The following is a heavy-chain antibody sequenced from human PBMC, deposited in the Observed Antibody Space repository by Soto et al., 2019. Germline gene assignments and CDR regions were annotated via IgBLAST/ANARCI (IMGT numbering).Heavy chain of an antibody. J-gene: IGHJ6*02. CDR1: GYTFTSYD. D-gene: IGHD6-13*01. Sequence: QVQLVQSGAEVKKPGASVKVSCKASGYTFTSYDINWVRQATGQGLEWMGWMNPNSGNTGYAQKFQGRVTMTRNTXIRTAYMELSSLRSEDTAVYYCARRGYSSSWYYYYYYGMDVWGQGTTVTVSS. V-gene: IGHV1-8*01. CDR2: MNPNSGNT. CDR3: ARRGYSSSWYYYYYYGMDV.